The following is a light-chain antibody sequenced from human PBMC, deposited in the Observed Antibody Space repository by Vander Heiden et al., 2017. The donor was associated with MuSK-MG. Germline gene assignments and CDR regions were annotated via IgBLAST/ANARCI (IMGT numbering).Light chain of an antibody. Sequence: NFILPQARSVSKSPWKPVTFSCTRSSGSIASNYVQWYQQRPGSSPTTVIYEDNQRPSGVPDRFSGSTDSSSSAASLTSAGLKTEDEADDDCQSYESRKRWVFGGGTKLTVL. CDR2: EDN. J-gene: IGLJ3*02. CDR3: QSYESRKRWV. CDR1: SGSIASNY. V-gene: IGLV6-57*01.